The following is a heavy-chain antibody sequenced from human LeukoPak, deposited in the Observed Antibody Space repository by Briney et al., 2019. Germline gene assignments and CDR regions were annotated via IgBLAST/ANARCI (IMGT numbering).Heavy chain of an antibody. D-gene: IGHD3-10*02. Sequence: SETLSLTCTVSGGSISSYYWSWIRQPPGKGLEWIGYIYYSGSTYYNPSLKSRVTISVDTSKNQFSLKLSSVTAADTAVYYCARGVALYGEDYGMDVWGQGTTVTVSS. CDR2: IYYSGST. V-gene: IGHV4-59*12. CDR1: GGSISSYY. J-gene: IGHJ6*02. CDR3: ARGVALYGEDYGMDV.